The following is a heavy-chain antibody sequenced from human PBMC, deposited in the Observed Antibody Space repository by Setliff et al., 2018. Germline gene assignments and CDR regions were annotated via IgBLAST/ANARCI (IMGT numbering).Heavy chain of an antibody. CDR2: ISRGGNTI. CDR3: ARLLSGSGFDI. CDR1: GFTFSDHY. Sequence: PGGSLRLSCAASGFTFSDHYMNWIRQAPGKGLEWNSYISRGGNTIYYADSVKGRFTISRDNAKNSLYLQMNDLRAEDTAVYYCARLLSGSGFDIWGQGTMVTVSS. D-gene: IGHD2-15*01. J-gene: IGHJ3*02. V-gene: IGHV3-11*04.